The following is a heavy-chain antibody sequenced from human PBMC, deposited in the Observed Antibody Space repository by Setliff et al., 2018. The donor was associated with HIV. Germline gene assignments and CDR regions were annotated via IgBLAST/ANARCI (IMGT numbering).Heavy chain of an antibody. CDR1: GYTFTGYY. Sequence: GASVKVSCKASGYTFTGYYMHWVRQAPGQGLEWMGWINPNTGGTNFAQKFQGRVTMTRDTSISTAYMELSRLRSDDTAVYYCGRDPFWSGYDAFDIWGKGTMVTVSS. CDR2: INPNTGGT. J-gene: IGHJ3*02. V-gene: IGHV1-2*02. D-gene: IGHD3-3*01. CDR3: GRDPFWSGYDAFDI.